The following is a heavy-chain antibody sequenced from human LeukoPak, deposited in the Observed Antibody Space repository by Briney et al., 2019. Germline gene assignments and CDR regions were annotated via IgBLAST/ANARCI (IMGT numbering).Heavy chain of an antibody. D-gene: IGHD6-19*01. CDR3: ARGSGWLDY. CDR1: RFTLSKTL. CDR2: IYSVGTT. J-gene: IGHJ4*02. V-gene: IGHV3-53*01. Sequence: GGSLRLSRAASRFTLSKTLISWVRPAPGKWLEWVSVIYSVGTTYYADSVKGRFTISRDNSKNTLYLQMNSLRAEDTAVYYCARGSGWLDYWGQGTLVTVSS.